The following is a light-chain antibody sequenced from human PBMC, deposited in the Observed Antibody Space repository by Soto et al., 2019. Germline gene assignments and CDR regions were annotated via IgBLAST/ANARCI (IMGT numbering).Light chain of an antibody. V-gene: IGLV2-11*01. Sequence: QSVLTQPPSVSGSPGQSVTISCTGTSSDVGRYNYVSWYQQRPGKAPKLIIYDVTKRPSGVPERFSGSKSGNTASLTISGLQADEEADYCCCAHTGTAILFGGGTKLTVL. CDR1: SSDVGRYNY. CDR2: DVT. CDR3: CAHTGTAIL. J-gene: IGLJ2*01.